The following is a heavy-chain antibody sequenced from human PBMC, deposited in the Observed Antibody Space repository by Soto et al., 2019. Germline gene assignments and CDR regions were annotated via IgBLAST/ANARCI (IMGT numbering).Heavy chain of an antibody. Sequence: QLQLQESGPGLVKPSETLSPTCTVSGGSISSSSYYWGWIRQPPGKGLEWIGSIYYSGSTYYNPSLKSRVTISVDTSKNQFSLKLSSVTAADTAVYYCASSTRGCSSTSCYASHRGDFDYWGQGTLVTVSS. J-gene: IGHJ4*02. V-gene: IGHV4-39*01. CDR3: ASSTRGCSSTSCYASHRGDFDY. CDR2: IYYSGST. D-gene: IGHD2-2*01. CDR1: GGSISSSSYY.